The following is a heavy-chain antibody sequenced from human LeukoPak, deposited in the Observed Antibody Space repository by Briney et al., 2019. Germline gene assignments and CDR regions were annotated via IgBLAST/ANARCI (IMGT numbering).Heavy chain of an antibody. D-gene: IGHD3-3*01. V-gene: IGHV3-23*01. CDR2: ISGSGGST. Sequence: PGGSLRLSCAASGFTFSSYAMSWVRQAPGKGLEWVSAISGSGGSTYYADSAKGRFTISRDNSKNTLYLQMNSLRAEDTAVYYCASNDYDFWSGSVWTQGFDYWGQGTLVTVSS. J-gene: IGHJ4*02. CDR3: ASNDYDFWSGSVWTQGFDY. CDR1: GFTFSSYA.